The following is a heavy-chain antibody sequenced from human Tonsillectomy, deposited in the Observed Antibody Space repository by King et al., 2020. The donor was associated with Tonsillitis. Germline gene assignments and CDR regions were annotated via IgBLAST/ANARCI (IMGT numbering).Heavy chain of an antibody. CDR2: IYYSGGT. J-gene: IGHJ3*02. CDR1: GGSISSYY. D-gene: IGHD3-3*01. Sequence: QLQESGPGLVKPSETLSLTCTVSGGSISSYYWSWIRQPPGKGLEWIGYIYYSGGTNYNPSLKSRVPISVDTSKNQFSLKLSSVTAADTAVYYCARESGGTLYYDFWSGYYTDAFDIWGQGTMVTVSS. V-gene: IGHV4-59*01. CDR3: ARESGGTLYYDFWSGYYTDAFDI.